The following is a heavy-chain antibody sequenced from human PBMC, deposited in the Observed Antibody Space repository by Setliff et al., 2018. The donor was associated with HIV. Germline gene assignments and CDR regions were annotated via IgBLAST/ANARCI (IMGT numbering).Heavy chain of an antibody. CDR1: GYTFTGHA. D-gene: IGHD4-17*01. J-gene: IGHJ2*01. CDR2: INTKTGHP. Sequence: VSCKASGYTFTGHAMNWVRQAPGQGLEWMGWINTKTGHPTYAQGFTGRFVFSLDTSISTAYLQIDSLNAEDTAVYYCARYGSDWFFDLWGRGTLVTVSS. V-gene: IGHV7-4-1*01. CDR3: ARYGSDWFFDL.